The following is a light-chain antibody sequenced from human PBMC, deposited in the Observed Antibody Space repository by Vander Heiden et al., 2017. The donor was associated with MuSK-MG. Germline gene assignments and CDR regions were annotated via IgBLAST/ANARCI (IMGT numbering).Light chain of an antibody. CDR2: GA. CDR1: QSIDRF. V-gene: IGKV1-39*01. Sequence: DIQMTQSPSSLSASVGDRVTITCRASQSIDRFLNWYQQKPGKAPNLLIYGADFTLTIGSRQPEDFASYYCQQSDSNPLYTFGQGTKLEIK. J-gene: IGKJ2*01. CDR3: QQSDSNPLYT.